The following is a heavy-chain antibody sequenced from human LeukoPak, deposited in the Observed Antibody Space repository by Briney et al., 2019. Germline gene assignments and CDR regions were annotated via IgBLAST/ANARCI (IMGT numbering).Heavy chain of an antibody. J-gene: IGHJ4*02. CDR1: GGTFSSYA. D-gene: IGHD6-13*01. CDR2: IIPIFGTA. V-gene: IGHV1-69*05. CDR3: ARGLEQQLEIGPFDY. Sequence: ASVKVSCKASGGTFSSYAISWVRQAPGQGLEWMGGIIPIFGTANYAQKFQGRVTITTDESTSTAYMELSSLRSEDTAVYYCARGLEQQLEIGPFDYWGQGTLVTVSS.